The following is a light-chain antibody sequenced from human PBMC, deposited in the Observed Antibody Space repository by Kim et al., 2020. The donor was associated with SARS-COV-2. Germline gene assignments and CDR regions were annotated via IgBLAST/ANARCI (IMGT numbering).Light chain of an antibody. V-gene: IGKV1-12*01. Sequence: DIQMTQSPSSVSASVGDRVTITCRASQGISSSLGWYQQKPGKVPKLLIYAASSLQSGVPSRFSGSGSGTDFTLTITSLQPEDFASYYCQQANSFPRTFGEGTKVDIK. CDR3: QQANSFPRT. CDR1: QGISSS. CDR2: AAS. J-gene: IGKJ4*01.